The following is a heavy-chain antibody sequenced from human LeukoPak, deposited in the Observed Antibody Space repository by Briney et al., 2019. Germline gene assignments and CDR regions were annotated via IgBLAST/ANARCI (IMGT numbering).Heavy chain of an antibody. CDR1: GFTFSSHW. D-gene: IGHD2-15*01. Sequence: GGSLRLSCAASGFTFSSHWMHWVRQAPGKGLVWVSGISTDGSRPRYADSVNGRFTISRDNAKNTLYLQMNSLRAEDAAVYFCVRDGQGSTPLDYWGQGTLVTVSS. CDR2: ISTDGSRP. J-gene: IGHJ4*02. V-gene: IGHV3-74*01. CDR3: VRDGQGSTPLDY.